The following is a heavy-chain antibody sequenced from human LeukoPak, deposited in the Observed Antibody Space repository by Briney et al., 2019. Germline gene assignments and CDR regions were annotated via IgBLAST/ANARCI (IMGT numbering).Heavy chain of an antibody. D-gene: IGHD5-18*01. CDR3: ARGHTAVVYFDY. V-gene: IGHV4-38-2*02. J-gene: IGHJ4*02. Sequence: SETLSLTCTVSGYSISSGYYWGWIRQPPGKGLEWIGSIYHSGSTYYNPSLKSRVTISVDTSKNQFSLKLSSVTAADTAVYYCARGHTAVVYFDYWGQGTLVTVSS. CDR2: IYHSGST. CDR1: GYSISSGYY.